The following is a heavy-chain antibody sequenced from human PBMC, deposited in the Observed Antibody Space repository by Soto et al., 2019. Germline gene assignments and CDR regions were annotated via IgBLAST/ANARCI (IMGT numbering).Heavy chain of an antibody. CDR1: GFTFSIYA. CDR2: ITNNGDTT. Sequence: EKQLVESGGALAQPGGSLRLSCVGSGFTFSIYALTWVRQAPGKGLEWVSLITNNGDTTFFGDSVKGRFSISRDNSKNTLYLQLENLRAEDTAVYYCVMSAGYGGAFDVWGQGTRVAVSS. J-gene: IGHJ3*01. D-gene: IGHD5-12*01. V-gene: IGHV3-23*04. CDR3: VMSAGYGGAFDV.